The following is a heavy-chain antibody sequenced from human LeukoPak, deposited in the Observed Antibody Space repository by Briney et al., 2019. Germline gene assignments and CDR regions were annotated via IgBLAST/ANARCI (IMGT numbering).Heavy chain of an antibody. CDR3: ARKIGGEAFDI. CDR2: INPNSGGT. Sequence: GATVKVSCKASGYTFTGYYMHWVRQAPGQGREWMGWINPNSGGTNYAQKFQGRVTMTRDTSISTAYMELSRLRSDDTAVYYCARKIGGEAFDIWGQGTMVTVSS. CDR1: GYTFTGYY. V-gene: IGHV1-2*02. J-gene: IGHJ3*02. D-gene: IGHD3-10*01.